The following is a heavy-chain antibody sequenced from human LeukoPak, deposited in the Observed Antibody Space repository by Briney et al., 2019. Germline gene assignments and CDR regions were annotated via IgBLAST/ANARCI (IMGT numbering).Heavy chain of an antibody. D-gene: IGHD6-13*01. CDR1: GFTFSSYA. CDR3: AKDAQCSSWYRPLIYYYYYMDV. J-gene: IGHJ6*03. CDR2: ISGSGGST. Sequence: GGSLRLSCAASGFTFSSYAMSWVRQAPGKGLEWVSAISGSGGSTYYADSVKGRFTISRDNSANTLYLQMNSLRAEDTAVYYCAKDAQCSSWYRPLIYYYYYMDVWGKGTTVTVSS. V-gene: IGHV3-23*01.